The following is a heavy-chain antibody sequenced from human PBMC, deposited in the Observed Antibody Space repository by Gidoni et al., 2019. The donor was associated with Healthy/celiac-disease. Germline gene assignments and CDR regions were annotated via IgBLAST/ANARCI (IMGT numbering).Heavy chain of an antibody. J-gene: IGHJ4*02. Sequence: EVQLVESGGGLVQPGRSLRLACAASGLTFDDYAMHWVRQAPGKGLECVSGSSWKSGSIGYADSVKGRFTISRDHAKNPLYLQMNSLRAEDTALYYCAKDYQWLVRSFDYWGQVTLVTVSS. V-gene: IGHV3-9*01. CDR3: AKDYQWLVRSFDY. D-gene: IGHD6-19*01. CDR2: SSWKSGSI. CDR1: GLTFDDYA.